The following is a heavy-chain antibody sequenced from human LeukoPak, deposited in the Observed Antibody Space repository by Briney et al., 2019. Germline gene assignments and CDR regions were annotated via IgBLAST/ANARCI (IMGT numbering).Heavy chain of an antibody. CDR3: ARLLAYCGGDCYVLDY. CDR1: GGSISSYY. Sequence: SETLSLTCTVSGGSISSYYWSWIRQPPGKGREWIGYISNTGSTKYNPSLKSRVTISVDTSKNQFSLKLSSVTAADTAVYYCARLLAYCGGDCYVLDYWGQGTLVTVSS. J-gene: IGHJ4*02. V-gene: IGHV4-59*08. D-gene: IGHD2-21*02. CDR2: ISNTGST.